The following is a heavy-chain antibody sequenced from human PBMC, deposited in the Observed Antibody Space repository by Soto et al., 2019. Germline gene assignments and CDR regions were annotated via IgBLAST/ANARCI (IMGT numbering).Heavy chain of an antibody. CDR1: GYTFTGYY. CDR2: INPNSGGT. V-gene: IGHV1-2*02. Sequence: QVQLVQSGAEVKKPGASVKVSCKASGYTFTGYYMHWVRQAPGQGLEWMGWINPNSGGTNYAQKFQGRVTMTRDTSISTAYMEMSRLRSDATAVYYCARDGGYQMPTGWFDPWGQGTLVTVSS. CDR3: ARDGGYQMPTGWFDP. J-gene: IGHJ5*02. D-gene: IGHD2-2*01.